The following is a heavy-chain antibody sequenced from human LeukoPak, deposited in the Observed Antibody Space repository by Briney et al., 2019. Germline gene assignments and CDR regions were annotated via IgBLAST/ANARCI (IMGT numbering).Heavy chain of an antibody. CDR2: ISGSGGST. D-gene: IGHD3-22*01. J-gene: IGHJ2*01. CDR1: GFTFSSYA. CDR3: ARSPYYYESSAFGWYFDL. V-gene: IGHV3-23*01. Sequence: GGSLRLSCAASGFTFSSYAMSWVRQAPGKGLEWVSAISGSGGSTYYADSVKGRFTISRDNSKNTLYLQMNSLRAEDTAVYYCARSPYYYESSAFGWYFDLWGRGTLVTVSS.